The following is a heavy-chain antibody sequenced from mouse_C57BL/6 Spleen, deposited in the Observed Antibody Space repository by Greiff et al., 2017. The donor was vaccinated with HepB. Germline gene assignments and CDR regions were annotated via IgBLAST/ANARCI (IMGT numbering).Heavy chain of an antibody. J-gene: IGHJ4*01. CDR1: GYTFTSYG. V-gene: IGHV1-81*01. Sequence: QLQQSGAELARPGASVKLSCKASGYTFTSYGISWVKQRTGQGLEWIGEIYPRSGNTYYNEKFKGKATLTADKSSSTAYMELRSLTSEDSAVYFCARGITTVVANAMDYWGQGTSVTVSS. CDR3: ARGITTVVANAMDY. D-gene: IGHD1-1*01. CDR2: IYPRSGNT.